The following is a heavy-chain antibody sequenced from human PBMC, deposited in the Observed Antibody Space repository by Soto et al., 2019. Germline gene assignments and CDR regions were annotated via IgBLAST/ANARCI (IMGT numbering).Heavy chain of an antibody. Sequence: GGSLRLSCAASGITFISSEINWVRQAPGKGLECVSYISSSGNAIYYADSVKGRFTISRDNAKSSLYLQMNSLRAEDTAVYYCVREGSSGCFFLDGCGQGALVT. CDR1: GITFISSE. D-gene: IGHD6-19*01. J-gene: IGHJ4*02. CDR2: ISSSGNAI. V-gene: IGHV3-48*03. CDR3: VREGSSGCFFLDG.